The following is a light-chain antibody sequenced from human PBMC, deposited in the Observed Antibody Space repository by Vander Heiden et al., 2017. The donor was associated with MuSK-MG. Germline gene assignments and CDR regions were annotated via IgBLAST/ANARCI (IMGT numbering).Light chain of an antibody. CDR1: QSVLYSSNNKNY. J-gene: IGKJ4*01. V-gene: IGKV4-1*01. CDR3: QQDYSTPLT. Sequence: DIVMTQCPDSLDVSLGERATINCKSSQSVLYSSNNKNYLAWYQQKPGQPPKLLIYWASTRESGVPDRFSGSGSGTDFTLTISSLQAEDVAVYYCQQDYSTPLTFGAGTKVEIK. CDR2: WAS.